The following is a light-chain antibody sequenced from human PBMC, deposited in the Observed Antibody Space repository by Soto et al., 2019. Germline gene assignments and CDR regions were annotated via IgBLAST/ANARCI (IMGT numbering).Light chain of an antibody. J-gene: IGLJ2*01. V-gene: IGLV2-23*01. Sequence: QSALTQPPSVSGSPGRSITISCTGSTSDVGGSDLVSWYRQHPGKAPQLIIYEGTKRPSGVSNRFSGSQSGNSASLTISGLHPEDEADYHFCSYSATSGVVFGRGTRLTVL. CDR1: TSDVGGSDL. CDR3: CSYSATSGVV. CDR2: EGT.